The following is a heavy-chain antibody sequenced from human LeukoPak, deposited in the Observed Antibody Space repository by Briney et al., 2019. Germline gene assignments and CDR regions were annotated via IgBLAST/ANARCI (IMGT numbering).Heavy chain of an antibody. V-gene: IGHV3-30*02. CDR2: IRYDGSNK. Sequence: GGSLRLPCAASGFTFSSYGMHWVRQAPGKGLEWVAFIRYDGSNKYYADSVKGRFTISRDNSKNTLYLQMNSLRAEDTAVYYCANYSNYGAGSVDYWGQGTLVTVSS. J-gene: IGHJ4*02. CDR1: GFTFSSYG. CDR3: ANYSNYGAGSVDY. D-gene: IGHD4-11*01.